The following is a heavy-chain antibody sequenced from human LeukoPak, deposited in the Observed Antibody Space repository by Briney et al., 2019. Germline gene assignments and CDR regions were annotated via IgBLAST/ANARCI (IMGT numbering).Heavy chain of an antibody. CDR3: ATGGSQYYDY. D-gene: IGHD3-16*01. V-gene: IGHV3-74*01. Sequence: PGGSLRLSCAASGFPVSGLPFSYYWMHWVRQAPGKGLVWVSRINSDGSSTIYADSVKGRFTISRDNAKNTVALQMNSLSAEDTVVYYCATGGSQYYDYWGQGTVVTVSS. CDR1: GFPVSGLPFSYYW. J-gene: IGHJ4*02. CDR2: INSDGSST.